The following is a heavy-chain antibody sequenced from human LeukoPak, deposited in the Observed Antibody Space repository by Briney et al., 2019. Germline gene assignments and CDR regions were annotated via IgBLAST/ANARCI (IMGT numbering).Heavy chain of an antibody. D-gene: IGHD5-18*01. CDR3: ARGASGYSYG. J-gene: IGHJ4*02. CDR1: GRSIRSNNYY. CDR2: ICYSGST. Sequence: SETLSLTGTVSGRSIRSNNYYWGWIRQPPGEGLEWIGSICYSGSTNYNPSLKSRVTISIDTSKNQFSLNLSSVTAADTAVYYYARGASGYSYGWGQGTLVTVSS. V-gene: IGHV4-61*05.